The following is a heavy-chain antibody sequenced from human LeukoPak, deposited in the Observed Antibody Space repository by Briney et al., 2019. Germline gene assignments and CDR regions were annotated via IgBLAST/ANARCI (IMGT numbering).Heavy chain of an antibody. V-gene: IGHV4-34*01. CDR1: GGSFSGYY. CDR3: ARGVYYGSGSYCIFDY. Sequence: PSETLSLTCAVYGGSFSGYYWSWIRQPPGKGLGWIGEINHSGSTNYNPSLKSRVTISVDTSKNQFSLKLSSVTAADTAVYYCARGVYYGSGSYCIFDYWGQGTLVTVSS. CDR2: INHSGST. D-gene: IGHD3-10*01. J-gene: IGHJ4*02.